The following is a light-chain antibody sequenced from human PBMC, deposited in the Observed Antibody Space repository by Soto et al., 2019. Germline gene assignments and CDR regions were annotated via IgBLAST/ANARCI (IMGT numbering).Light chain of an antibody. CDR1: QGVSDD. V-gene: IGKV1-6*01. Sequence: IQMTQSPSSLSASVGDRVTITCRASQGVSDDVGWYQQKPGKAPKLLIYSASTLQTGVPSRFSGSGSVTDFTLTMSGLQPEDFATYYWLQEINYPLTFGGGTKVEIK. J-gene: IGKJ4*01. CDR2: SAS. CDR3: LQEINYPLT.